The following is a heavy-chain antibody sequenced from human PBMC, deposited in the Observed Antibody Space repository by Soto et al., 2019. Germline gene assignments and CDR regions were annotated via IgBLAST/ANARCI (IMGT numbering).Heavy chain of an antibody. CDR1: SCSISNDNW. D-gene: IGHD1-26*01. V-gene: IGHV4-4*02. CDR3: ARNGYYSCDY. CDR2: IHHRGST. J-gene: IGHJ4*02. Sequence: PSESLSLTCAVSSCSISNDNWWSWVRQPPGKGLEWIGEIHHRGSTNYNPSLKSRVTISVDKSKNQFFLKLNSVIAADTAVYYCARNGYYSCDYWGQGILVTVSS.